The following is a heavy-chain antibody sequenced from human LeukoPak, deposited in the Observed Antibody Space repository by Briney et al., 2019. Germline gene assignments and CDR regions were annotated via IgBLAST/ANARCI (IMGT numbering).Heavy chain of an antibody. D-gene: IGHD3-3*01. V-gene: IGHV3-7*01. CDR3: ARGLLEWLRLETYYFDY. CDR1: GFTFNKYW. J-gene: IGHJ4*02. CDR2: IKTDGSQK. Sequence: GGSLRLSCAASGFTFNKYWMTWVRQAPGKGLEWLATIKTDGSQKYYVDSVKGRFSISRDNANNPLYLQMNSLRADDTATYYCARGLLEWLRLETYYFDYWGQGTLVTVSS.